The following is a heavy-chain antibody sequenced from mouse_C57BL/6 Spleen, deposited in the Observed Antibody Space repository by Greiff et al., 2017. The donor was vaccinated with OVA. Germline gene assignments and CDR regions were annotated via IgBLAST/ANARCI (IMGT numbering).Heavy chain of an antibody. CDR1: GFTFSSYA. V-gene: IGHV5-4*01. CDR2: ISDGGSYT. J-gene: IGHJ1*03. Sequence: EVKVVESGGGLVKPGGSLKLSCAASGFTFSSYAMSWVRQTPEKRLEWVATISDGGSYTYYPDNVKGRFTISRDNAKNNLYLQMSHLKSEDTAMYYCARDNYGGYFDVWGTGTTVTVSS. D-gene: IGHD1-1*01. CDR3: ARDNYGGYFDV.